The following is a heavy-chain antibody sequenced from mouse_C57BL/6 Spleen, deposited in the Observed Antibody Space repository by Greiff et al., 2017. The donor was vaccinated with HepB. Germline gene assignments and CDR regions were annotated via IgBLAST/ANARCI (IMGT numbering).Heavy chain of an antibody. V-gene: IGHV5-9-1*02. CDR3: TRGITTVNWYFDV. CDR1: GFTFSSYA. CDR2: ISSGGDYI. Sequence: EVMLVESGEGLVKPGGSLKLSCAASGFTFSSYAMSWVRQTPEKRLEWVAYISSGGDYIYYADTVKGRFTISRDNARNTLYLQMSSLKSEDTAMYYCTRGITTVNWYFDVWGTGTTVTVSS. D-gene: IGHD1-1*01. J-gene: IGHJ1*03.